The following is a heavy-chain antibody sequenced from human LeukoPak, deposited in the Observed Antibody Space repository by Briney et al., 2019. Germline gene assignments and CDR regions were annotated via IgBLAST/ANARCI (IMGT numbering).Heavy chain of an antibody. V-gene: IGHV3-48*01. Sequence: GGSLRLSCAASGFSFSSNSMNWVRQAPGKGLEWVSYISGSSSTIYYADSVKGRFTISRDNAKNSLYLQMNSLRAEDTAVYYCATRPDYWGQGTLVTVSS. J-gene: IGHJ4*02. CDR1: GFSFSSNS. CDR3: ATRPDY. CDR2: ISGSSSTI.